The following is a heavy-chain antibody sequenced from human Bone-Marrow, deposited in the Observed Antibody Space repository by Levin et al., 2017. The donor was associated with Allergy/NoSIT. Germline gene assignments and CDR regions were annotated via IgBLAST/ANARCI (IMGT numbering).Heavy chain of an antibody. V-gene: IGHV3-30*04. Sequence: GESLKISCVVSGFTFSRYVLHWVRQAPGKGLEWVAVISHDETSIIYSDSVRGRFTISKDNSKNTLYLQMNTLRDEDTAMYYCATAGPTSGYADAFEIWGQGTMVTVS. J-gene: IGHJ3*02. CDR1: GFTFSRYV. D-gene: IGHD3-22*01. CDR2: ISHDETSI. CDR3: ATAGPTSGYADAFEI.